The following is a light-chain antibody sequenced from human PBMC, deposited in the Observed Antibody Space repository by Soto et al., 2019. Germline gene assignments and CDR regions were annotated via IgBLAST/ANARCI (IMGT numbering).Light chain of an antibody. Sequence: EIVLSQSPATLSLSPGDIATLSCSASQSVTTYLAWYQQKPGQAPRLLIYDASNKATGIPARFSGSGSGTDFTLTNSTLEPDDYESYSCQQRSNGGVSFGGGTKVEFK. J-gene: IGKJ4*01. CDR1: QSVTTY. CDR2: DAS. V-gene: IGKV3-11*01. CDR3: QQRSNGGVS.